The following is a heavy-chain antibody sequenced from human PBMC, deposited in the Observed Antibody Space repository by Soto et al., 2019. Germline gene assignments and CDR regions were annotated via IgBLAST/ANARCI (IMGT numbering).Heavy chain of an antibody. Sequence: QVQLVQSGAEVKKPGSSVKVSCKASGGTFSSYAISWVRQAPGQGLEWMGGIIPIFGTANYAQKFQGRGKITTDESTSTAYMELSSLRSEDTAVYYCGGGRTSGYSYGVWFDPWGQGTLVTVSS. J-gene: IGHJ5*02. CDR2: IIPIFGTA. CDR3: GGGRTSGYSYGVWFDP. D-gene: IGHD5-18*01. CDR1: GGTFSSYA. V-gene: IGHV1-69*01.